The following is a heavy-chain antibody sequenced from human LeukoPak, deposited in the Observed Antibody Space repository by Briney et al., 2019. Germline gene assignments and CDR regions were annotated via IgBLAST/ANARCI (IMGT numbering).Heavy chain of an antibody. CDR1: GGSISSYY. V-gene: IGHV4-59*08. Sequence: PSETLSLTCTVSGGSISSYYWSWIRQPPGKGLEWIGYIYYSGSTNYNPSLKSRVTISVDTSKNQFSLKLSSVTAADTAVYYCARLLGDGPCDYWGQGTLVTVSS. CDR3: ARLLGDGPCDY. J-gene: IGHJ4*02. D-gene: IGHD2-21*02. CDR2: IYYSGST.